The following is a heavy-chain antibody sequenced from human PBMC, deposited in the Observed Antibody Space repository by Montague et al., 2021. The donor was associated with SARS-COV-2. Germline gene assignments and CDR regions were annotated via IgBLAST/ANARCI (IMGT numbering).Heavy chain of an antibody. V-gene: IGHV4-59*01. CDR2: IYNSGTT. CDR1: GDSISSYY. CDR3: ARGGGYCSGGSCYYWFDP. Sequence: SETLYLNCTVSGDSISSYYWNWIRQPPGKGLEWIGYIYNSGTTNYNPSVKSRVTISVDTSKNQFSLKLNSVTAADTAVYYCARGGGYCSGGSCYYWFDPWGQGTLVTVSS. D-gene: IGHD2-15*01. J-gene: IGHJ5*02.